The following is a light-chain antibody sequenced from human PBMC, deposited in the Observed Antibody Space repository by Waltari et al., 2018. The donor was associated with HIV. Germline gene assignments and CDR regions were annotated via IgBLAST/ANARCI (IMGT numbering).Light chain of an antibody. J-gene: IGLJ3*02. CDR3: QTADRSGTYWV. CDR2: KDN. CDR1: ALPVQY. Sequence: SNDLAQPPSVSVSPGQTARFTCSGDALPVQYTYWYQQKPGQAPVLVMSKDNERPSGIPERFSASSSGTTVTLSIRGVQAEDEADYYCQTADRSGTYWVFGGGTKLTVL. V-gene: IGLV3-25*03.